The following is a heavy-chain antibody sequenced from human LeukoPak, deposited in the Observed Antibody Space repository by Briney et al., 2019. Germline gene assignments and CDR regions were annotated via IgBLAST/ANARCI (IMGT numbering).Heavy chain of an antibody. D-gene: IGHD3-10*01. J-gene: IGHJ6*04. CDR3: ARDNYYGSGSSSYGMDV. CDR1: GFTFSSYE. CDR2: ISSSGNTI. Sequence: GGSLRLSCAASGFTFSSYEMNWVRQAPGKGLEWVSYISSSGNTIYYADSVKGRFTISRDNAKNSLYLQMNSLRAEDTAVYYCARDNYYGSGSSSYGMDVWGKGTTVTVSS. V-gene: IGHV3-48*03.